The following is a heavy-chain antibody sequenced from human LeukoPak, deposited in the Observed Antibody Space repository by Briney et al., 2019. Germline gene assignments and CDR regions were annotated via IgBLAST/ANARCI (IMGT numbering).Heavy chain of an antibody. J-gene: IGHJ4*02. V-gene: IGHV4-61*02. Sequence: SETLSLTCTVSGGSISSGSYYWSWIRQPAGKGLEWIGRIYTSGSTNYNPSLKSRVTISVDTSKNQFSLKLSSVTAADTAVYYCARAAEDYYDSSGYYYYWGQGTLVTVSS. CDR3: ARAAEDYYDSSGYYYY. CDR2: IYTSGST. D-gene: IGHD3-22*01. CDR1: GGSISSGSYY.